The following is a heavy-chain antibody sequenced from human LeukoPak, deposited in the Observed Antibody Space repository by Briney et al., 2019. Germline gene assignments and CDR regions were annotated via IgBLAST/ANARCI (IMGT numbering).Heavy chain of an antibody. V-gene: IGHV3-21*01. CDR3: ATLTTVTVGFDY. D-gene: IGHD4-17*01. CDR1: GFTFSSYS. Sequence: GGSLRLSCAASGFTFSSYSMNWVRQAPGKGLEWVSSISSSSSYIYYADSVEGRFTISRDNAKNSLYLQMNSLRAEDTAVYYCATLTTVTVGFDYWGQGTLVTASS. CDR2: ISSSSSYI. J-gene: IGHJ4*02.